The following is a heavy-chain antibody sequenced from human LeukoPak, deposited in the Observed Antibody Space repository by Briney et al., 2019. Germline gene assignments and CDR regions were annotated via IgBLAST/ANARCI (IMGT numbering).Heavy chain of an antibody. CDR2: IHHSGTT. CDR1: GYSISSGYH. V-gene: IGHV4-38-2*01. J-gene: IGHJ3*02. Sequence: SETLSLTCAVSGYSISSGYHWGWIQQPPGKGLEWIGYIHHSGTTDYNPSLKSRVIILVDTTKNQFSLKVGSLTAADTAVYYCARRLGVITRDAYDIWGQGTMVIVSS. CDR3: ARRLGVITRDAYDI. D-gene: IGHD3-3*01.